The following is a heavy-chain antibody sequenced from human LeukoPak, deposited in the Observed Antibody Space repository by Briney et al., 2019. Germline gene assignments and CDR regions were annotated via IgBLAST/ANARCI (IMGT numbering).Heavy chain of an antibody. CDR2: IIPIFGTA. Sequence: SVKVSCKASGGTFSSYAISWVRQAPGQGLEWMGGIIPIFGTANYAQKSQGRVTITADESMSTAYMELSSLRSEDTAVYYCARALGRTIFGVGNTETTNHAHVTYYYYYMDVWGEGTTVTVSS. D-gene: IGHD3-3*01. CDR3: ARALGRTIFGVGNTETTNHAHVTYYYYYMDV. J-gene: IGHJ6*03. CDR1: GGTFSSYA. V-gene: IGHV1-69*01.